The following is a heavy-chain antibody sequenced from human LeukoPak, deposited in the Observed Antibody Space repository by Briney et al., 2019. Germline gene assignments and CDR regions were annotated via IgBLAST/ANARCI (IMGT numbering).Heavy chain of an antibody. V-gene: IGHV3-66*01. CDR1: GFTVSRDY. J-gene: IGHJ6*02. Sequence: GGSLRLSCAASGFTVSRDYMNWVRQAPGKGLEWVSLIYSGGNTYYADSVKDRFTISRDNSKNTLYLQMNSLRAEDTAVYYCARVKTGFTVRGATYHYGMDVWGQGTTVTV. D-gene: IGHD3-10*01. CDR2: IYSGGNT. CDR3: ARVKTGFTVRGATYHYGMDV.